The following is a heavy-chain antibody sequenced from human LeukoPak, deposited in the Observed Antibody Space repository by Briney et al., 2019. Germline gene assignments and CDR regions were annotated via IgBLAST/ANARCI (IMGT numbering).Heavy chain of an antibody. CDR3: ARGYSSSWYFNWFDP. J-gene: IGHJ5*02. CDR2: IYISGSGST. V-gene: IGHV4-4*07. D-gene: IGHD6-13*01. CDR1: GGSISSYY. Sequence: SETLSLTCTVSGGSISSYYWSWIRQPAGKGLEWIGRIYISGSGSTNYNPSLKSRVTMSVDTSKNQFSLKLSSVTAADTAVYYCARGYSSSWYFNWFDPWGQGTLVTVSS.